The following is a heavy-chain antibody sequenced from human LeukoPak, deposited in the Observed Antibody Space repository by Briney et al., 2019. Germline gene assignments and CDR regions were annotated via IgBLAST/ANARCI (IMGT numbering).Heavy chain of an antibody. Sequence: PGGSLRLSCAASGFTSSDYGMNWVRKAPGKGLEWVAVISYDGSNKYYADSVKGRFTISRDNSKNTLYLQMNSLRAEDTAVYYCARGKRVYGSGSFYYYYYYGMDVWGQGTTVTVSS. CDR2: ISYDGSNK. D-gene: IGHD3-10*01. CDR3: ARGKRVYGSGSFYYYYYYGMDV. CDR1: GFTSSDYG. V-gene: IGHV3-30*03. J-gene: IGHJ6*02.